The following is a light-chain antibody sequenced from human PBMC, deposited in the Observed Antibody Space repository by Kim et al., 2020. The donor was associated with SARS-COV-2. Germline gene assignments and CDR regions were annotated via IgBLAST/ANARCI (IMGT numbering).Light chain of an antibody. CDR3: LQDYTYPWT. Sequence: ASIGDRLTITCRPSQGIRNDLSWYQQKPGQAPKVLVYAASSLQPGVPSRFSGSGSDTDFTLTISSLQPEDAATYYCLQDYTYPWTFGQGTKVDIK. CDR2: AAS. J-gene: IGKJ1*01. CDR1: QGIRND. V-gene: IGKV1-6*01.